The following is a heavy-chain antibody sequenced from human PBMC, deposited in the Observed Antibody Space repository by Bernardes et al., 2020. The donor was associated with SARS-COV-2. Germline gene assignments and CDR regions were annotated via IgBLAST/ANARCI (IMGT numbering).Heavy chain of an antibody. CDR3: AKGGPGVTGDACDV. Sequence: GGSLRLSCEASGFTFSIYAMSWVRQAPGKGPEWFSAISSSGASRYYADSVKGRSTISRDNSKNTLFLQMNGLRAEDTAVYYCAKGGPGVTGDACDVWGHGTMVTVSS. CDR1: GFTFSIYA. J-gene: IGHJ3*01. V-gene: IGHV3-23*01. CDR2: ISSSGASR. D-gene: IGHD2-8*01.